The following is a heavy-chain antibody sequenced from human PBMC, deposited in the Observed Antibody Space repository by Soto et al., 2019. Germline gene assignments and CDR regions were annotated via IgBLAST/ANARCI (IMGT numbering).Heavy chain of an antibody. CDR3: ARVGYSSGWYRGFFDY. CDR1: GFTFSSYA. V-gene: IGHV3-30-3*01. CDR2: ISYDGSNK. J-gene: IGHJ4*02. Sequence: QVQLVESGGGVVQPGRSLRLSCAASGFTFSSYAMHWVRQAPGKGLEWVAVISYDGSNKYYADSVKGRFTISRDNSKNTLYLQMNSLRAEDTAVYYCARVGYSSGWYRGFFDYWGQGTLVTVSS. D-gene: IGHD6-19*01.